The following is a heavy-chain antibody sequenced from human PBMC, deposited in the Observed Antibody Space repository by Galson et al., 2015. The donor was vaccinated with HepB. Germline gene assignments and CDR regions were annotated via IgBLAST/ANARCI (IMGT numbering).Heavy chain of an antibody. CDR2: LVSKDDGGTT. D-gene: IGHD3-22*01. CDR3: STWSPYHSSGYYFDD. V-gene: IGHV3-15*04. J-gene: IGHJ4*02. Sequence: SLRLSCATSGFTFSHTWMSWVRQAPGKGLEWVGRLVSKDDGGTTDHAAPVKGRFSISSDDSKNTLYLQMNSLKTEDTAVYYCSTWSPYHSSGYYFDDWGQGTLVTVSS. CDR1: GFTFSHTW.